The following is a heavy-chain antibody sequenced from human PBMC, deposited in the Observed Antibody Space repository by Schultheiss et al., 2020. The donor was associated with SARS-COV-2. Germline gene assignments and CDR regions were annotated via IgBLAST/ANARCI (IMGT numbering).Heavy chain of an antibody. J-gene: IGHJ6*02. D-gene: IGHD3-10*01. Sequence: GESLKISCKASGYTFTSYGISWVRQAPGQGLEWMGWISAYNGNTNYAQKLQGRVTMTTDTSTSTAYMELRSLRSDDTAVYYCARVPRGSGNGMDVWGQGTTVTVSS. CDR1: GYTFTSYG. V-gene: IGHV1-18*01. CDR3: ARVPRGSGNGMDV. CDR2: ISAYNGNT.